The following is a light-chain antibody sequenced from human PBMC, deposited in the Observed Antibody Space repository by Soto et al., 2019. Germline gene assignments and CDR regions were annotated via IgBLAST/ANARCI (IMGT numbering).Light chain of an antibody. V-gene: IGLV1-44*01. CDR1: RSNIATYS. CDR2: NSN. J-gene: IGLJ2*01. Sequence: QLVLTQPPSASGTHGQRVIISCSGSRSNIATYSVNWVQHLPGTAPKLLIYNSNQRPSAVPLRFSGSKSGTSASLAISGLQSDDEADYYCASWDYSLESPLFGGGTKLTVL. CDR3: ASWDYSLESPL.